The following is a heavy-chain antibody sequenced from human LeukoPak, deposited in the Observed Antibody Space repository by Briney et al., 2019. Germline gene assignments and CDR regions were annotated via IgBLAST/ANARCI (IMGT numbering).Heavy chain of an antibody. Sequence: GGSLRLSCAASGFTFSSYWMHWVRQAPGKGLVWVSRINSDGGSTSYADSVKGRFTISRDNAKNTLYLQMNSLRAEDTAVYYCARGPRKPPTEWLLPTDYYYYYMDVWGKGTTVTVSS. CDR2: INSDGGST. D-gene: IGHD3-3*01. V-gene: IGHV3-74*01. CDR1: GFTFSSYW. J-gene: IGHJ6*03. CDR3: ARGPRKPPTEWLLPTDYYYYYMDV.